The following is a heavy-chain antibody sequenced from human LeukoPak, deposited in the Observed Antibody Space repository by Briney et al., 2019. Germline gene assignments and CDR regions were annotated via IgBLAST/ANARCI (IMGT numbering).Heavy chain of an antibody. CDR1: GFTFSSYW. CDR3: ARVVPAASYYYHYYMDV. V-gene: IGHV3-7*01. J-gene: IGHJ6*03. Sequence: GGSLRLSCAASGFTFSSYWMSWVRQAPGKGLEWVANIKQDGSEKYYVDTVKGRFTISRDNAKNSLYLQMNSLRAEDTAVYYCARVVPAASYYYHYYMDVWGKGTTVTVSS. D-gene: IGHD2-2*01. CDR2: IKQDGSEK.